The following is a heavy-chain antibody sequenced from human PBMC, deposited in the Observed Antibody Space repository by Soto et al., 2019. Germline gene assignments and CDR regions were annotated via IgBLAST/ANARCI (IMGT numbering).Heavy chain of an antibody. V-gene: IGHV4-59*01. CDR3: ARSDGRY. J-gene: IGHJ4*02. CDR1: GGSISSYY. Sequence: QVQLQESGPGLVKPSETLSLTCTVSGGSISSYYWSWIRQPPGKGLEWIGHIYYSGSTNYHPSLKSRVTISVDTSKNQFSLKLSSVTAADTAVYYCARSDGRYWGQGTLVTVSS. CDR2: IYYSGST.